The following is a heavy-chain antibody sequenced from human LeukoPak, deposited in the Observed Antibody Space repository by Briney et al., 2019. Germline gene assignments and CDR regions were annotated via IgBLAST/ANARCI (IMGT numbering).Heavy chain of an antibody. CDR3: AKPATVALTGSPLDY. J-gene: IGHJ4*02. CDR1: GFSFSAYG. D-gene: IGHD7-27*01. CDR2: ISNDGSNK. V-gene: IGHV3-30*18. Sequence: GRSLRLSCAASGFSFSAYGMHWARLPPGKGLEWVALISNDGSNKYYAESVKGRFTISRDNSKNTLFLQMESLRAEDTAVYYCAKPATVALTGSPLDYWGQGTLVPVSS.